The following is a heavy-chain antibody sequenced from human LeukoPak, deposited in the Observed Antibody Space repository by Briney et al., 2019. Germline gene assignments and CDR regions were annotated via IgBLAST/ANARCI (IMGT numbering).Heavy chain of an antibody. CDR1: GGTFSSYA. D-gene: IGHD3-22*01. CDR3: ARDPHDSSGYEDY. CDR2: IIPIFGTA. J-gene: IGHJ4*02. V-gene: IGHV1-69*13. Sequence: SVKVSCEASGGTFSSYAISWVRQAPGQGLEWMGGIIPIFGTANYAQKFQGRVTITADESTSTAHMELSSLRSEDTAVYYCARDPHDSSGYEDYWGQGTLVTVSS.